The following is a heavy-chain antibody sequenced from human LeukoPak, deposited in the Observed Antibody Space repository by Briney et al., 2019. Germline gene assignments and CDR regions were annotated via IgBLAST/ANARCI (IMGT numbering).Heavy chain of an antibody. Sequence: GESLKISCKVSGYSFTSYCIGWVRQMPGKGLEWMGIIYPGDAGPTYSPSFQGQVTISVDKSINTAYLQWSSLQASDTAMYYCGMSGDRVPLQDDVFDVWGQGTMVTVST. J-gene: IGHJ3*01. CDR2: IYPGDAGP. CDR1: GYSFTSYC. V-gene: IGHV5-51*01. CDR3: GMSGDRVPLQDDVFDV. D-gene: IGHD1-26*01.